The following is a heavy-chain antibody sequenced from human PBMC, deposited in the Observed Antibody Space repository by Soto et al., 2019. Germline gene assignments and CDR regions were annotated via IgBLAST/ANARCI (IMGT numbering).Heavy chain of an antibody. J-gene: IGHJ5*02. D-gene: IGHD5-12*01. CDR3: ARGGGRGYNELDP. CDR1: GYTFTAYY. CDR2: INPNSGGT. V-gene: IGHV1-2*02. Sequence: GASVKVSCKAPGYTFTAYYMHWVRQAPGQGLEWMGWINPNSGGTYHAQNFQGRVTMTRDTSTTTAYMELASLRSDDTAVYYCARGGGRGYNELDPWGHGTLVTVSS.